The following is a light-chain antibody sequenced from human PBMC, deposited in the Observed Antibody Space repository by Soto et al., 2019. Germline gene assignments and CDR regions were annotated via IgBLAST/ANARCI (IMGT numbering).Light chain of an antibody. CDR2: DTS. Sequence: EIVMTQSPATLSVSPGERATLSCSASQSVSIKLAWYQQKPGQAPRLLIYDTSTRATGIPARFSGSGSGTECTLTISSLQSEDFAVYYCQQYNDWPPINFGQGTRLEIK. J-gene: IGKJ5*01. CDR3: QQYNDWPPIN. V-gene: IGKV3-15*01. CDR1: QSVSIK.